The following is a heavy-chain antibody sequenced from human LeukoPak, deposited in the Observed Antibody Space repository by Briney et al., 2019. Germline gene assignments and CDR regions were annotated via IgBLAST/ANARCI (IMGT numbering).Heavy chain of an antibody. J-gene: IGHJ3*02. Sequence: SETLSLTCTVSGGSISSYYWSWIRQPPGKGLEWIGYIYYSGSTNYNPSLKSRVTISVDTSKNQFSLKLTSVTAADTAVYYCARRYYDSGGHHDAFDIWGQGTMVTVSS. CDR2: IYYSGST. D-gene: IGHD3-22*01. CDR1: GGSISSYY. V-gene: IGHV4-59*08. CDR3: ARRYYDSGGHHDAFDI.